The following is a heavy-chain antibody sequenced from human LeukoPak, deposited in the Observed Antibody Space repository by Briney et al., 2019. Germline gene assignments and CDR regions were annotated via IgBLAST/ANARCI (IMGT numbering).Heavy chain of an antibody. Sequence: GGSLRLSCAASGFTFSSYSMSWVRQAPGKGLEWVSHISSSGSLISYADSVKGRFTISRDNAKNSLYLQMNILRDEDTAMYYCARDIYLDYWGQGTLVTVSS. CDR2: ISSSGSLI. CDR3: ARDIYLDY. CDR1: GFTFSSYS. V-gene: IGHV3-48*02. J-gene: IGHJ4*02.